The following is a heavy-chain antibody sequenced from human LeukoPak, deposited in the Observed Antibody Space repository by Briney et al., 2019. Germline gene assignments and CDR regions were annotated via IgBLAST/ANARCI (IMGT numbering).Heavy chain of an antibody. CDR2: IYHSGRT. V-gene: IGHV4-39*01. J-gene: IGHJ5*02. Sequence: SETLSLTCTVSGGSITNRTDHWAWIRQPPGKGLEWIGSIYHSGRTCYNPSLKSRVTISVDTSKRQFSLKLSSVTASDTSVYYCARHTGPDTMMVVVSPVGWFDPWGQGTQVTVSS. D-gene: IGHD3-22*01. CDR1: GGSITNRTDH. CDR3: ARHTGPDTMMVVVSPVGWFDP.